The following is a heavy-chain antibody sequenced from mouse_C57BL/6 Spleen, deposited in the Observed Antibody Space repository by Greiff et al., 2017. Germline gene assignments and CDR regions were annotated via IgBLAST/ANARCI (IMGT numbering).Heavy chain of an antibody. CDR3: ARGPITTVVATGFDY. D-gene: IGHD1-1*01. Sequence: VKLMESGPELVKPGASVKISCKASGYAFSSSWMNWVKQRPGKGLEWIGRIYPGDGDTNYNGKFKGKATLTADKSSSTAYMQLSSLTSEDSAVYFCARGPITTVVATGFDYWGQGTTLTVSS. CDR1: GYAFSSSW. CDR2: IYPGDGDT. V-gene: IGHV1-82*01. J-gene: IGHJ2*01.